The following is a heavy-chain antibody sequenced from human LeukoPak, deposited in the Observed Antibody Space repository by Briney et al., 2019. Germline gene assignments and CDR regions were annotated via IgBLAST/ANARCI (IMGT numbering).Heavy chain of an antibody. CDR2: IKTDGSEI. D-gene: IGHD1-26*01. V-gene: IGHV3-7*01. Sequence: GGSLRLSCAVSGFRFRSYWMSWVRQAPGKGLEWVANIKTDGSEIYYVDSVKGRFTISRDNAKNSLYLQMNSLRAEDTAVYYCARDGYSGSYYDYWGQGTLVTVSS. CDR1: GFRFRSYW. J-gene: IGHJ4*02. CDR3: ARDGYSGSYYDY.